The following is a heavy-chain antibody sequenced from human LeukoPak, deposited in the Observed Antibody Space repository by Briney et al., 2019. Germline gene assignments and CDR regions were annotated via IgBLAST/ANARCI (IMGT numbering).Heavy chain of an antibody. CDR2: IIPIFGTA. D-gene: IGHD3-22*01. Sequence: SVKVSCKASGGTFSSYAISWVRQAPGQGLEWMGGIIPIFGTANYAQKFQGRVTITADKSTSTAYMELSSLRSEDTAVYYCAGDSSGYYYDAFDIWGQGTMVTVSS. J-gene: IGHJ3*02. CDR3: AGDSSGYYYDAFDI. CDR1: GGTFSSYA. V-gene: IGHV1-69*06.